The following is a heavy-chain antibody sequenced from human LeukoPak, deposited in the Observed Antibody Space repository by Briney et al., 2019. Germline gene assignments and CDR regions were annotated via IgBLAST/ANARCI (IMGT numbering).Heavy chain of an antibody. CDR3: ARHYKYDTSGYYTLDY. J-gene: IGHJ4*02. CDR1: GGSISSYY. CDR2: IYTSGST. V-gene: IGHV4-4*07. D-gene: IGHD3-22*01. Sequence: SETLSLTCTVSGGSISSYYWSWIRQPAGKGLEWIGRIYTSGSTNYNPSLKSRVTMSVDTSKNQFSLKLTSVTAADTAVYYCARHYKYDTSGYYTLDYWGQGTLVTVSS.